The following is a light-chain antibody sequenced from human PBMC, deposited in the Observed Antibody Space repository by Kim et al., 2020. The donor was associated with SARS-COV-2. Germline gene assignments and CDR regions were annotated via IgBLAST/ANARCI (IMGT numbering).Light chain of an antibody. CDR2: GAS. J-gene: IGKJ2*01. CDR1: QGVSDD. Sequence: DIQMTQSPSSLSASVGDRVTITCRASQGVSDDLAWYQQKPGKAPKRLIYGASILQTGVPSRFSGSGSGTEFTLTITGLQPEDFTTYYCLQLNAFPPTFGQGTKLEI. CDR3: LQLNAFPPT. V-gene: IGKV1-17*01.